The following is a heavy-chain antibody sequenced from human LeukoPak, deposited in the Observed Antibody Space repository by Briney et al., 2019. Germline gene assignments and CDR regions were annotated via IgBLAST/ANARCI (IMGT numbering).Heavy chain of an antibody. CDR2: IYYSGST. J-gene: IGHJ4*02. CDR3: ARQTTTADY. D-gene: IGHD4-17*01. Sequence: SETLSLTCTVSGGSISSSSYYWGWIRQPPGKGLEWIGSIYYSGSTYYNPSLKSRVTISVDTSKNQFSLKLSSVTAADTAVYYCARQTTTADYWGQGTLLTVSS. CDR1: GGSISSSSYY. V-gene: IGHV4-39*01.